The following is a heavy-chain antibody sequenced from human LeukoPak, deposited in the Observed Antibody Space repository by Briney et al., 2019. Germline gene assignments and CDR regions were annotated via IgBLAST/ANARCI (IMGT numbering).Heavy chain of an antibody. CDR3: ARGVPRDSGEHDY. D-gene: IGHD1/OR15-1a*01. V-gene: IGHV4-39*07. Sequence: PSETLSLTCTVSGGSISTGDYYWGWIRQPPGKGLEWIGSIYYSGSTYYNPSLKSRVTISVDMSKNQFSLKLSSVTAADTAVYYCARGVPRDSGEHDYWGQGTLVTVSS. J-gene: IGHJ4*02. CDR2: IYYSGST. CDR1: GGSISTGDYY.